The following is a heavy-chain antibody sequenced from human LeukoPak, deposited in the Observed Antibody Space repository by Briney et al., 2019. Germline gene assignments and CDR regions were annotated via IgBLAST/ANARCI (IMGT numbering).Heavy chain of an antibody. CDR3: AKQVALGTTVIVALWYFDY. Sequence: GGSLRLSCVASGFTFSDYAISWVRQAPGKGLQWVSYISGSGNATYYDDSVRGRFTISRDNSTNTLYLHLNSLRADDTAVYFCAKQVALGTTVIVALWYFDYWGQGTPATVSS. V-gene: IGHV3-23*01. J-gene: IGHJ4*02. CDR2: ISGSGNAT. CDR1: GFTFSDYA. D-gene: IGHD3-16*02.